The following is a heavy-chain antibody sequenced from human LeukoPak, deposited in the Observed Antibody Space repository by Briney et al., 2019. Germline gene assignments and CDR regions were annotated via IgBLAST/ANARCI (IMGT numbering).Heavy chain of an antibody. J-gene: IGHJ4*02. CDR3: ARDGDWAFDY. D-gene: IGHD2-21*02. CDR1: GFTFSSYS. V-gene: IGHV3-48*01. CDR2: ISLTTTTA. Sequence: GGSLRLSCAATGFTFSSYSMNWVRQALGKGLEWVAHISLTTTTASYADSVKGRFTMSRDNAKNSLFLQMNSLRAEDTAVYYCARDGDWAFDYWGQGTLVTVSS.